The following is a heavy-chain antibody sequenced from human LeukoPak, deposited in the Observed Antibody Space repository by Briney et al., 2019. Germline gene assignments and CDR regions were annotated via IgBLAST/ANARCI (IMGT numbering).Heavy chain of an antibody. CDR3: TRISGPPYYSDY. J-gene: IGHJ4*02. V-gene: IGHV3-49*04. CDR1: GFTFGDYG. Sequence: GGSLRLSCTASGFTFGDYGMSWVRQAPGKGLEWVGFIRSKAYGGTAEYAASVKGRFIISRDDSKSIAYLQMNGLKTEDTAVYYCTRISGPPYYSDYWGQGTLVTVSS. D-gene: IGHD1-14*01. CDR2: IRSKAYGGTA.